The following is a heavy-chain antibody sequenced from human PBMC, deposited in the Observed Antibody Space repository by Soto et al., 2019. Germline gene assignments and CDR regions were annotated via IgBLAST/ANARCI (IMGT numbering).Heavy chain of an antibody. CDR1: GFTFRNYD. V-gene: IGHV3-13*05. J-gene: IGHJ6*02. CDR3: ARTDRDFYGLDV. Sequence: EVQLVKSGGGLVQPGGSLRLSCEASGFTFRNYDMHWVRHGTGKGLEWVSGISAAGDPDYADSVEGRFTISRENAQNSFFLQMNSLRVGDTSVYYCARTDRDFYGLDVWGQGTTVIVSS. CDR2: ISAAGDP.